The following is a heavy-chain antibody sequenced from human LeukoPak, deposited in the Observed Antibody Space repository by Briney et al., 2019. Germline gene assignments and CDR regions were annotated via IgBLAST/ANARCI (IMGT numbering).Heavy chain of an antibody. D-gene: IGHD3-22*01. Sequence: ASVKVSCKASGYTFTGYYMHWVRQAPGQGLEWMGWINPNSGGTNYAQKFQGRVTMTRDTSISTAYMELSRLRSDDTAVYYCARVQAMIVVASYYFDYWGQGTLVTASS. J-gene: IGHJ4*02. V-gene: IGHV1-2*02. CDR2: INPNSGGT. CDR3: ARVQAMIVVASYYFDY. CDR1: GYTFTGYY.